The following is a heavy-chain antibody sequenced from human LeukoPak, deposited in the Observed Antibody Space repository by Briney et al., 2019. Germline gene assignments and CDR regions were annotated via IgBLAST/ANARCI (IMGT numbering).Heavy chain of an antibody. CDR3: ARVGGNYDILTGDNWFDP. CDR1: GGTFSSYA. J-gene: IGHJ5*02. CDR2: IIPIFGTA. Sequence: GSSVKVSCKASGGTFSSYAISWVRQAPGQGLEWMGGIIPIFGTANYAQKFQGRVTITADKATSTAYMELSSLRSEDTAVYYCARVGGNYDILTGDNWFDPWGQGTLVTVSS. V-gene: IGHV1-69*06. D-gene: IGHD3-9*01.